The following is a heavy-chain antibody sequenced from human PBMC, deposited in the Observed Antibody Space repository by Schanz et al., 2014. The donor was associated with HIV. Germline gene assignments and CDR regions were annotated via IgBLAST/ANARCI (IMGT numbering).Heavy chain of an antibody. V-gene: IGHV1-2*02. Sequence: QVQLVQSGAEVKKPGASVKVSCKAPGHPFTGYYIHWVRQAPGQGLEWMGWINPNSGGINYAPKFQGRVTMTRDTSVSTAYMELSRLTSDDTAMYYCAREKVGILADYTPNGMDVWGQGTTVTVSS. CDR1: GHPFTGYY. CDR2: INPNSGGI. J-gene: IGHJ6*02. CDR3: AREKVGILADYTPNGMDV. D-gene: IGHD3-9*01.